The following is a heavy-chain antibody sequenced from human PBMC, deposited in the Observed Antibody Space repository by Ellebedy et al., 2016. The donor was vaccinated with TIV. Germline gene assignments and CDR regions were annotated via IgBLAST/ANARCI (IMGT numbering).Heavy chain of an antibody. D-gene: IGHD6-13*01. CDR2: IYYRGST. CDR1: GGAISSYY. Sequence: MPSETLSLTCTVSGGAISSYYWSWVRQPTGKGLEWIGYIYYRGSTNYNPSLKSRVTISVDTSKNHFSLKLRSVTAADTALYYCAIQIRQQLPPRDWGQGTLVTVSS. CDR3: AIQIRQQLPPRD. V-gene: IGHV4-59*08. J-gene: IGHJ4*02.